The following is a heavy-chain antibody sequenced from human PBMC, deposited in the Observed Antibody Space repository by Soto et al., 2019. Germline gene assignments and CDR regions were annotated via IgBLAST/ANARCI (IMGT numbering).Heavy chain of an antibody. CDR2: IYYSGST. Sequence: SETPSLNCTISGGAISIGDYYWSWIRQPPGKGLEWIGYIYYSGSTYYNPSLKSRVTISVDTSKNQFSLKLSSVTAADTAVYYCARGGEYDYVWGSYRYGYFDYWGQGTLVTVPS. J-gene: IGHJ4*02. CDR1: GGAISIGDYY. CDR3: ARGGEYDYVWGSYRYGYFDY. V-gene: IGHV4-30-4*01. D-gene: IGHD3-16*02.